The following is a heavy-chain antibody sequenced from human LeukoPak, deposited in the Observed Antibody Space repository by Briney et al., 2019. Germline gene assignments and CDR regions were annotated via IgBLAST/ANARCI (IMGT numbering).Heavy chain of an antibody. V-gene: IGHV1-69*16. CDR1: GGTFSSYT. CDR3: ARDQYYYDSRGYLYYYYYMDV. Sequence: SVKVSYKASGGTFSSYTISWVRQAPGQGLEWMVRIIPILGIANYAQQFQGRVTITTDEFTSTAYMELSSLRSEDTAVYYCARDQYYYDSRGYLYYYYYMDVWGKGTTVTVSS. CDR2: IIPILGIA. J-gene: IGHJ6*03. D-gene: IGHD3-22*01.